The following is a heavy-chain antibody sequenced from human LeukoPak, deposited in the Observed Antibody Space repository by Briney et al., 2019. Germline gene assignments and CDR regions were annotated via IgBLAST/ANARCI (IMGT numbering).Heavy chain of an antibody. CDR1: GYTFTGYY. J-gene: IGHJ4*02. CDR3: ARSDYYGSDY. D-gene: IGHD3-10*01. CDR2: ISAYNGNT. Sequence: ASVKVSCKASGYTFTGYYMHWVRQAPGQGLEWMGWISAYNGNTNYAQKLQGRVTMTTDTSTSTAYMELRSLRSDDTAVYYCARSDYYGSDYWGQGTLVTVSS. V-gene: IGHV1-18*04.